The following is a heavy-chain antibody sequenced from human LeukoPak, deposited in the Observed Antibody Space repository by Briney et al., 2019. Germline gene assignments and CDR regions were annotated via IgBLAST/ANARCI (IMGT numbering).Heavy chain of an antibody. J-gene: IGHJ6*02. D-gene: IGHD6-19*01. CDR3: AGDSSGWYPYYYYYGMDV. V-gene: IGHV3-33*01. CDR1: GFAFSTYG. Sequence: GGSLRLSCAASGFAFSTYGMHWVRQAPGKGLEWVAVIWYDGRNKYYADSVKGRFTISRDNSKNTLYLQMSSLRAEDTAVYYCAGDSSGWYPYYYYYGMDVWGQGTTVTVSS. CDR2: IWYDGRNK.